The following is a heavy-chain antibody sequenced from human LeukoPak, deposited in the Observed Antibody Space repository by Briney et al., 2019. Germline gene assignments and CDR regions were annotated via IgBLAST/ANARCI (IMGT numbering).Heavy chain of an antibody. J-gene: IGHJ5*02. CDR3: ARALSDSSGYP. D-gene: IGHD3-22*01. CDR2: INPSGGST. V-gene: IGHV1-46*01. Sequence: GASVKVSCKAFGYIFTTYYVHWVRQAPGQGLEWVGKINPSGGSTSYAQQFQGRVTMTRDTSTRTVYMELSSLRSEDTAVYYCARALSDSSGYPWGQGTLVTVSS. CDR1: GYIFTTYY.